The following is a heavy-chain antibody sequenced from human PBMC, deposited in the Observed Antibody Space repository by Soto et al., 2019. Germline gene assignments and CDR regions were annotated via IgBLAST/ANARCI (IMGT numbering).Heavy chain of an antibody. CDR2: IYNGGST. CDR3: AQSTGWPGFDY. D-gene: IGHD6-19*01. CDR1: GGSISSYY. J-gene: IGHJ4*02. V-gene: IGHV4-59*03. Sequence: QLQLQESGPGLVKPSETMSLTCTASGGSISSYYWSWIRQPPGKALEWIGHIYNGGSTNYNPSLKSXVIRSXXMSKNQLSLKLSSVTAADTAVYYCAQSTGWPGFDYWGQGALVTVSS.